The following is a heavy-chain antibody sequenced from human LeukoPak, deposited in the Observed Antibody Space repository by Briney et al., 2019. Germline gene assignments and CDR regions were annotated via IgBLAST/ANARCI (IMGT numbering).Heavy chain of an antibody. CDR2: ISYDGSNK. CDR3: ARGEAPPYDFWSGYPDY. J-gene: IGHJ4*02. Sequence: GGSLRLSCAASGFTFSSYAMHWVRQAPGKGLEWVAVISYDGSNKYYADSVKGRFTISRDNSKNTLYLQMNSLRAEDTAVYYCARGEAPPYDFWSGYPDYWGQGTLVTVSS. CDR1: GFTFSSYA. V-gene: IGHV3-30*04. D-gene: IGHD3-3*01.